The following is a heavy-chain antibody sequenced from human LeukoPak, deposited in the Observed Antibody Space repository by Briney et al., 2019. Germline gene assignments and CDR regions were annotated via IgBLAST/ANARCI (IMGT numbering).Heavy chain of an antibody. CDR2: IIPILGTA. D-gene: IGHD3-10*01. V-gene: IGHV1-69*05. J-gene: IGHJ4*02. CDR1: GGTFSSYA. Sequence: SVKVSCKASGGTFSSYAISWVRQAPGQGLEWMGGIIPILGTANYAQKFQGRVTITTDESTSTAYMELSSLRSEDTAVYYCAREASPTMVRGGGTYYFDYWGQGTLVTVPS. CDR3: AREASPTMVRGGGTYYFDY.